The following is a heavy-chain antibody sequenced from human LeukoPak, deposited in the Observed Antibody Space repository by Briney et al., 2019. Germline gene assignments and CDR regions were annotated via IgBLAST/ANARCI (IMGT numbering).Heavy chain of an antibody. D-gene: IGHD3-3*01. CDR3: ARIYYDFWSGLPDY. Sequence: PGGSLRLSCAASGFTFSSYSMNWVRQAPGKGLEWVSYISSRSSTIYYAGSVKGRFTISRDNAKNSLYLQMNSLRAEDTAVYYCARIYYDFWSGLPDYWGQGTLVTVSS. CDR2: ISSRSSTI. J-gene: IGHJ4*02. V-gene: IGHV3-48*01. CDR1: GFTFSSYS.